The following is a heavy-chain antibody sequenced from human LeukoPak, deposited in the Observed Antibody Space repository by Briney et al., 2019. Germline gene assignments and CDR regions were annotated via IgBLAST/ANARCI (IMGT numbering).Heavy chain of an antibody. D-gene: IGHD2-15*01. CDR2: IYYSGST. V-gene: IGHV4-31*11. J-gene: IGHJ4*02. CDR3: ASVNSSEDYFDY. Sequence: SETLSLTCAVYGGSFSGYYWSWIRQHPGKGLEWIGYIYYSGSTYYNPSLKSRVTISVDTSKNQFSLKLSSVTAADTAVYYCASVNSSEDYFDYWGQGTLVTVSS. CDR1: GGSFSGYY.